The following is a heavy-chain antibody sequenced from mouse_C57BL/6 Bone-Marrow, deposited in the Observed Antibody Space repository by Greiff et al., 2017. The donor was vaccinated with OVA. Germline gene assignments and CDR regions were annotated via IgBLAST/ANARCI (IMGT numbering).Heavy chain of an antibody. Sequence: EVQLQQSGPELVKPGASVKISCKASGYSFTDYNMNWVKQSNGKSLEWIGVINPNYGTTSYNQKFKGKATLTVDQSSSTAYMQLSSLTSEDSAVYYCARGRFITTVVATGFDVWGTGTTVTVSS. J-gene: IGHJ1*03. V-gene: IGHV1-39*01. CDR3: ARGRFITTVVATGFDV. CDR1: GYSFTDYN. D-gene: IGHD1-1*01. CDR2: INPNYGTT.